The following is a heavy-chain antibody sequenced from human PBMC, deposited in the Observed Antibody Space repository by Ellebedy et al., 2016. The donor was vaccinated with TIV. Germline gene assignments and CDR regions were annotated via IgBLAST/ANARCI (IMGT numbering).Heavy chain of an antibody. V-gene: IGHV4-39*07. Sequence: GSLRLXCTVSGGSISSSSYYWGWIRQPPGKGLEWIGSIYYSGSTYYNPSLKSRVTISVDTSKNQFSLKLSSVTAADTAVYYCARAGKRVGATSYYYYGMDVWGQGTTVTVSS. CDR3: ARAGKRVGATSYYYYGMDV. J-gene: IGHJ6*02. CDR1: GGSISSSSYY. D-gene: IGHD1-26*01. CDR2: IYYSGST.